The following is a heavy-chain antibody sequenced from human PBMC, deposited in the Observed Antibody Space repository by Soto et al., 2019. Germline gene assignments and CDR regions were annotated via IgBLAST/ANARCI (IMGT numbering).Heavy chain of an antibody. CDR3: ARLRNPYCSGGSCYGYYFDY. J-gene: IGHJ4*02. V-gene: IGHV4-59*08. Sequence: PSETLSLTCTVSGVSISSYYWSWIRQPPGKGLEWIGYIYYSGSTNYNPSLKSRVTISVDTSKNQFSLKLSSVTAADTAVYYCARLRNPYCSGGSCYGYYFDYWGQGTLVTVSS. CDR1: GVSISSYY. D-gene: IGHD2-15*01. CDR2: IYYSGST.